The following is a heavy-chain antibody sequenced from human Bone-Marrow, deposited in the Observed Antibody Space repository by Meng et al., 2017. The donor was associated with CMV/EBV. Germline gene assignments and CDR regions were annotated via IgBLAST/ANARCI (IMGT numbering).Heavy chain of an antibody. CDR1: GGSISSYY. CDR2: IYYSGST. D-gene: IGHD3-22*01. V-gene: IGHV4-39*07. J-gene: IGHJ4*02. CDR3: AKGPHRLDSSGYYGGY. Sequence: SETLSLTCTVSGGSISSYYWGWIRQPPGKGLEWIGSIYYSGSTYYNPSLKSRVTISVDTSKNQFSLKLSSVTAEDTAVYYCAKGPHRLDSSGYYGGYWGQGTLVTVSS.